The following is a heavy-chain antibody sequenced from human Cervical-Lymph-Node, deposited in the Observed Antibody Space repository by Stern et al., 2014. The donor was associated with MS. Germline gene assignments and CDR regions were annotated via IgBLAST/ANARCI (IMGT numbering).Heavy chain of an antibody. D-gene: IGHD3-22*01. Sequence: EVQLEESGGGLVQPGGSLRLSCAASGFTFSTSAMSWVRQAPGKGLEWVSALGGSGDSTYYADAVKGRFTISRDNSKNTLYLQMNSLRAEDTAVYYCAKDDYYYDSGGYLGWFDSWGQGTLVTVSS. CDR1: GFTFSTSA. V-gene: IGHV3-23*04. CDR2: LGGSGDST. J-gene: IGHJ5*01. CDR3: AKDDYYYDSGGYLGWFDS.